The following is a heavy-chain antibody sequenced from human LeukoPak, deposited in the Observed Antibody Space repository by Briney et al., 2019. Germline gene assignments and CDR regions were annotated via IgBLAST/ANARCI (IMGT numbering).Heavy chain of an antibody. CDR2: IYYSGST. Sequence: CATLSLTCAVSCRSIRSCYWSWIRQPPGQGLKSIGYIYYSGSTNYNPSLKSRVTISVDTSKNQFSLKLSSVTAADTAVYYCARGPSQSSYFDYWGQGTLVTVSS. J-gene: IGHJ4*02. CDR1: CRSIRSCY. CDR3: ARGPSQSSYFDY. V-gene: IGHV4-59*01. D-gene: IGHD2-2*01.